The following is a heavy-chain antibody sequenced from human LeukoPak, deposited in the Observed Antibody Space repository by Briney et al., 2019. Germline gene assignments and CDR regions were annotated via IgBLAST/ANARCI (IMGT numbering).Heavy chain of an antibody. CDR3: AKGPLRGTAAAIDY. CDR1: GFTFNNYG. CDR2: ISYDGRNT. J-gene: IGHJ4*02. V-gene: IGHV3-30*18. Sequence: GGSLRLSCAASGFTFNNYGMHWVRQAPGKGLEWVAVISYDGRNTRYPDSVKGRFTISRDISTDTLWLQMDSLRTEDTAVYYCAKGPLRGTAAAIDYWGQGTLVTVSS. D-gene: IGHD2-2*01.